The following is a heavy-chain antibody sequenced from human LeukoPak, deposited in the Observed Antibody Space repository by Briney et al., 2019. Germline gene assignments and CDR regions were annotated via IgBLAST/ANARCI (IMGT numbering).Heavy chain of an antibody. D-gene: IGHD6-13*01. CDR3: ARELKQLVLKNDYYYGMDV. CDR2: ISRSGSTI. Sequence: GGSLRLSCAASGFTFSSYEMNWVRQAPGKGLEWVSHISRSGSTIYYADSVKGRFTISRDNAKKSLFLQMNSLRAEDTAVYYCARELKQLVLKNDYYYGMDVWGQGTTVTVSS. J-gene: IGHJ6*02. V-gene: IGHV3-48*03. CDR1: GFTFSSYE.